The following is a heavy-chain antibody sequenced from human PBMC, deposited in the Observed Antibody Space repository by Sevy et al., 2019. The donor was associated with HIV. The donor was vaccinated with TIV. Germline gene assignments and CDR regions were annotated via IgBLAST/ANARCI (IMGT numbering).Heavy chain of an antibody. D-gene: IGHD2-15*01. CDR1: GFTFRTYA. Sequence: GGSLRLSCAASGFTFRTYAMNWVRQAPGKGLEWVSSITTSGRYTYSADSVEGRFTISRENSQNTVYLQMNGLRVDDTAVYYCAKGYCSGGSGPRDYYYYGMDAWGQGTTVTVSS. V-gene: IGHV3-23*01. CDR3: AKGYCSGGSGPRDYYYYGMDA. CDR2: ITTSGRYT. J-gene: IGHJ6*02.